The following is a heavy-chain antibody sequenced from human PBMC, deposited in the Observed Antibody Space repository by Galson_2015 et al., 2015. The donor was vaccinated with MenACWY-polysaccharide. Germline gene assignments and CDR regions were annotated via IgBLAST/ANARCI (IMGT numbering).Heavy chain of an antibody. Sequence: SLRLSCEASGFIFSNNAMTWVRQAPGKGLEWVSSFDGSGGHPYYADSVRGRFAVTRDESKNTLYLEMNSLRVDDTAVYYCAKGFQAVGWFWYFDRWGQGTRITVSP. D-gene: IGHD6-13*01. CDR2: FDGSGGHP. CDR3: AKGFQAVGWFWYFDR. J-gene: IGHJ5*02. CDR1: GFIFSNNA. V-gene: IGHV3-23*01.